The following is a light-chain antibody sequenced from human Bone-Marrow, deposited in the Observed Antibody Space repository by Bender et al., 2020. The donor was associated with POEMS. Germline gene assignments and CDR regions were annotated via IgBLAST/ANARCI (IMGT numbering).Light chain of an antibody. V-gene: IGLV3-25*03. CDR1: ALPKQY. J-gene: IGLJ2*01. CDR2: KDT. Sequence: SYELTQPPSMSVSPGQTARITCSGDALPKQYAYWYQQRPGQAPVVVIYKDTERPSGIPERFSGSSSGTTATLTISGVQAEDEADYYCQPSDNSGSYVVFGGGTKLIVL. CDR3: QPSDNSGSYVV.